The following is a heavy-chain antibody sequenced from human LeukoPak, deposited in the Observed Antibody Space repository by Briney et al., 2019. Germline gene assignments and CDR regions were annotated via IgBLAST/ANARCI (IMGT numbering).Heavy chain of an antibody. Sequence: GGSLRLSCAASGFTLSSYAMSWVRQAPGKGLEWVSTFSVRSGASTYYADSVKGRFSISRDNSKNTLYLQMNSLRAEDTAVYYCAKASSTHCFDYWGQGTLVTVSS. J-gene: IGHJ4*02. V-gene: IGHV3-23*01. CDR1: GFTLSSYA. CDR2: FSVRSGAST. D-gene: IGHD2-2*01. CDR3: AKASSTHCFDY.